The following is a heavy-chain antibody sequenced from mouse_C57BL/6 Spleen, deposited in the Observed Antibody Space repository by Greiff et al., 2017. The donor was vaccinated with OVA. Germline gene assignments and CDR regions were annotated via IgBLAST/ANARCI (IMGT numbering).Heavy chain of an antibody. V-gene: IGHV1-19*01. D-gene: IGHD4-1*01. J-gene: IGHJ2*01. CDR2: INPYNGGT. CDR1: GYTFTDYY. Sequence: VQLQQSGPVLVKPGASVKMSCKASGYTFTDYYMNWVKQSHGKSLEWIGVINPYNGGTSYNQKFKGKATLTVDKSSSTAYMELNSLTSEDSAVYYCARDLTGTLDYWGQGTTLTVSS. CDR3: ARDLTGTLDY.